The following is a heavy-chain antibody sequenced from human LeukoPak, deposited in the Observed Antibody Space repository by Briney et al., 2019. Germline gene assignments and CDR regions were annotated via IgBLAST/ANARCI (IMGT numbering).Heavy chain of an antibody. CDR3: ARDIGTVLWFGELLNYYYGMDV. V-gene: IGHV3-21*01. J-gene: IGHJ6*02. CDR1: GFTFSSYS. D-gene: IGHD3-10*01. Sequence: GGSLRLSCAASGFTFSSYSMNWVRQAPGKGLEWVSSISSSSSYIYYADSVKGRFTISRDNAKNSLYLQMNSMRAEDTAVYYCARDIGTVLWFGELLNYYYGMDVWGQGPTVTVSS. CDR2: ISSSSSYI.